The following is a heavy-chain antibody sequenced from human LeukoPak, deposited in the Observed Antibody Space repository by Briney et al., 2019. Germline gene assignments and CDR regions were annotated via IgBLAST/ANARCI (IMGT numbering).Heavy chain of an antibody. Sequence: GGSLRLSCAASGFTVSDNYMTWVRQAQGKGLEWDSIIYGGSTYYADSVKGRFTISRDNSKNTVYLQMNSLRAEDTAVYYCARDFEGVHRTTNSYTYYYYMDVWGKGTTVIVSS. D-gene: IGHD2/OR15-2a*01. CDR1: GFTVSDNY. V-gene: IGHV3-53*01. CDR2: IYGGST. CDR3: ARDFEGVHRTTNSYTYYYYMDV. J-gene: IGHJ6*03.